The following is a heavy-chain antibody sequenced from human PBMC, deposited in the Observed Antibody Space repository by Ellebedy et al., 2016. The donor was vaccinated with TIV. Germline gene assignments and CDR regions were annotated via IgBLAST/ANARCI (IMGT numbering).Heavy chain of an antibody. CDR1: GDSVSGNSAA. CDR2: TYYRSKWYN. D-gene: IGHD3-10*01. CDR3: ARDFTTVRGVMNPFDY. V-gene: IGHV6-1*01. Sequence: SQTLSLTCXISGDSVSGNSAAWSWIRQSPSRGLEWLGRTYYRSKWYNEYAVSVKSRITISPDTSKNQFSLQLNSVTPEDTAVYYCARDFTTVRGVMNPFDYWGQGTLVTVSS. J-gene: IGHJ4*02.